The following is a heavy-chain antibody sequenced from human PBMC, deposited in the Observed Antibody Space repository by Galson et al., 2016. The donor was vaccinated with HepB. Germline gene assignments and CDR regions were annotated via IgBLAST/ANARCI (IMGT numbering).Heavy chain of an antibody. CDR2: IDWDDDK. D-gene: IGHD3-22*01. J-gene: IGHJ4*02. CDR1: GFSLSTTGMR. Sequence: PALVKPTQTLTLTCTFSGFSLSTTGMRVAWIRQPPGKALEWLARIDWDDDKFYSTSLKTRLTISKDTSKNQVILTMTNMGPVDTATYYCARTTGSYYDSNYHLDYWGQGTLVTGS. V-gene: IGHV2-70*04. CDR3: ARTTGSYYDSNYHLDY.